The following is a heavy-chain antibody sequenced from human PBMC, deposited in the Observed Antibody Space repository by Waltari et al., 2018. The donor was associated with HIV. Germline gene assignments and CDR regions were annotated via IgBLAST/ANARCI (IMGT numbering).Heavy chain of an antibody. V-gene: IGHV1-69*04. D-gene: IGHD4-17*01. CDR3: ARGVGVTTVTSGLLAY. Sequence: QVQLVQSGAEVKKPGSSGKVSCKASGCTFSTYALSWVRQARGQGLECLGTIIPILGKTHAPQTLQRRVTTTAEQSTSTAYMVLSSPRSQATAVYYCARGVGVTTVTSGLLAYWGQGTLVTVSS. J-gene: IGHJ4*02. CDR2: IIPILGKT. CDR1: GCTFSTYA.